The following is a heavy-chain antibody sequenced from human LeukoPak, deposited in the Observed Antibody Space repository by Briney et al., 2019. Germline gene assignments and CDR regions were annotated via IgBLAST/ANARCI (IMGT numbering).Heavy chain of an antibody. J-gene: IGHJ4*02. CDR3: ARARPRGLLFSYYFDY. CDR2: MNPNSGNT. V-gene: IGHV1-8*01. CDR1: GYTFTSYD. Sequence: ASVKVSCKASGYTFTSYDINWVRQATGQGLEWMGWMNPNSGNTGYAQKFQGRVTMTRNTSISTAYMELSSLRSEDTAVYYCARARPRGLLFSYYFDYWGQGTLVTVSS. D-gene: IGHD2/OR15-2a*01.